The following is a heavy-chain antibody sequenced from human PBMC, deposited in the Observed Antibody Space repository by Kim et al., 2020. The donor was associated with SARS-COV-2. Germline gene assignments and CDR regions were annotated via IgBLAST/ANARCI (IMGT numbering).Heavy chain of an antibody. V-gene: IGHV3-23*01. CDR1: GLTFSSYA. J-gene: IGHJ4*02. Sequence: GGSLRLSCAASGLTFSSYAMSWVRQAPGKGLEWISATTTSGASTYYADSVKGRFTISRDNPKNMLFLQMNSLRAEDTAVYYCAKNRKGVASCPDYWGQGTLVTVSS. CDR3: AKNRKGVASCPDY. D-gene: IGHD3-3*01. CDR2: TTTSGAST.